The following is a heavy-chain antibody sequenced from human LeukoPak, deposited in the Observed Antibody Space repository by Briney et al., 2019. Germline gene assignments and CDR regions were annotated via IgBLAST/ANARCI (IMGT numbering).Heavy chain of an antibody. Sequence: PGGSLRLSCAASGFTFTSYAFHWVRQAPGKGLEWVTVISHDDKNRYYADSVKGRFTISRDNSKNTVYLQMSSLRVEDTAVYFCVRDRDTSGWLYWGQGTLVTVSS. J-gene: IGHJ4*02. V-gene: IGHV3-30*04. CDR3: VRDRDTSGWLY. CDR1: GFTFTSYA. D-gene: IGHD6-19*01. CDR2: ISHDDKNR.